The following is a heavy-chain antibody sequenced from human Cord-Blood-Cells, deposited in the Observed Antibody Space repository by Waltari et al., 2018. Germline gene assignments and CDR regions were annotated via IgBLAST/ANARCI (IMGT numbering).Heavy chain of an antibody. CDR3: ARGLLLWFGELSRMDAFDI. CDR2: SYYSGST. D-gene: IGHD3-10*01. Sequence: QLQLQESGPGLVKPSETLSLTCTVSGGSISSSSYYWGWIRQPPGKGLEWIGSSYYSGSTYYNPSLKSRVTISVDTSKNQFSLKLSSVTAADTAVYYCARGLLLWFGELSRMDAFDIWGQGTMVTVSS. CDR1: GGSISSSSYY. J-gene: IGHJ3*02. V-gene: IGHV4-39*01.